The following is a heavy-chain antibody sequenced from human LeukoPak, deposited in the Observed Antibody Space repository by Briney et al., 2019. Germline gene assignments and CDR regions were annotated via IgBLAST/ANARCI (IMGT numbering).Heavy chain of an antibody. Sequence: SETLSLTCTVSGGSISSYYWSWIRQPAGKGLEWIGRIYPSGSTNYNPSLKSPVSMSVDTSENQFSLKLSSVTAADTAVYYCARGCFVSSGTGFDYWGQGTLVTVSS. D-gene: IGHD2-8*02. V-gene: IGHV4-4*07. CDR2: IYPSGST. CDR1: GGSISSYY. CDR3: ARGCFVSSGTGFDY. J-gene: IGHJ4*02.